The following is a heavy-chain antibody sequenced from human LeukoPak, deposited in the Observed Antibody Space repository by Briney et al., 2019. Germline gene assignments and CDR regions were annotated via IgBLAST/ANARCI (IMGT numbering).Heavy chain of an antibody. J-gene: IGHJ3*02. CDR2: ISSSSSTI. Sequence: PAGSLRLSCAASGFTFSSYNMNWVRQAPGKGLEWVSYISSSSSTIYYADSVKGRFTISRDNPKNSLYLQMNSLRDEDTAVYYCARDYYDSTGYHDAFDIRGQGKLVTVSS. V-gene: IGHV3-48*02. CDR1: GFTFSSYN. CDR3: ARDYYDSTGYHDAFDI. D-gene: IGHD3-22*01.